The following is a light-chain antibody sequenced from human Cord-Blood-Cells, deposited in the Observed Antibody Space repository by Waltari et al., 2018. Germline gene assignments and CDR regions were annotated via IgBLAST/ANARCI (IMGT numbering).Light chain of an antibody. CDR3: QQYYSTPQT. CDR2: WAS. CDR1: QSVLYSSNNKHY. Sequence: DIVMTQYPVPLAVSLGVSATINCKSSQSVLYSSNNKHYLAWYQQKPGQPPKLLIYWASTRESGVPDRFSGSGSGTDFTLTFGILQAEDVAVYYCQQYYSTPQTFGPGTKVDIK. V-gene: IGKV4-1*01. J-gene: IGKJ3*01.